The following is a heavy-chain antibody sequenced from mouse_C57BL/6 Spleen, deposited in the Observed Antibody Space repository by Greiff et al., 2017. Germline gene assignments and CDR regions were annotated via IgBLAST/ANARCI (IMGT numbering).Heavy chain of an antibody. Sequence: QVQLKESGAELVRPGSSVKLSCKASGYTFTSYWMDWVKQRPGQGLEWIGNIYPSDSETHYNQKFKDKATLTVDKSSSTAYMQLISLTSEDSAVYYCARADAYGAGYYFGYWGQGTTLTVSS. CDR2: IYPSDSET. CDR1: GYTFTSYW. J-gene: IGHJ2*01. V-gene: IGHV1-61*01. D-gene: IGHD2-3*01. CDR3: ARADAYGAGYYFGY.